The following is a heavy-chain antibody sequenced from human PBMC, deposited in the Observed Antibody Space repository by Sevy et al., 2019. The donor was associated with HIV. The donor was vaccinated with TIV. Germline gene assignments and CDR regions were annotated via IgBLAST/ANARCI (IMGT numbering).Heavy chain of an antibody. CDR2: IYYSGST. CDR1: GGSISSSSYY. V-gene: IGHV4-39*01. J-gene: IGHJ6*02. Sequence: SETLSLTCTVSGGSISSSSYYWGWIRQPPGKGLEWIGSIYYSGSTYYNPSLKSRVTISIDTSKNQFSLKRSSVTAADTAVDYCARLPAFRYRSSWYLDYYYGMDVWGQGTTVTVSS. D-gene: IGHD6-13*01. CDR3: ARLPAFRYRSSWYLDYYYGMDV.